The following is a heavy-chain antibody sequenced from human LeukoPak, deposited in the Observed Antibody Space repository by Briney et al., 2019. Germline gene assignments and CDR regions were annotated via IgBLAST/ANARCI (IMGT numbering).Heavy chain of an antibody. Sequence: PSETLSLTCAVSGYSISSSNWWGWIRQPPGKGLEWIGYIYYSGGTYYNPSLKSRVTMSVDTSKNQFSLKLSSVTAADTAVYYCARENIDDAFDIWGQGTMVTVSS. D-gene: IGHD2/OR15-2a*01. J-gene: IGHJ3*02. CDR1: GYSISSSNW. CDR2: IYYSGGT. V-gene: IGHV4-28*03. CDR3: ARENIDDAFDI.